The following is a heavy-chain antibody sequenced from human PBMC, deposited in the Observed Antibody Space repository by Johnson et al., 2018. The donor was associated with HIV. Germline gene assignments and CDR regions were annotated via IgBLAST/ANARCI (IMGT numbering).Heavy chain of an antibody. J-gene: IGHJ3*02. CDR1: GFTFSSYW. Sequence: MLLVESGGGLVQPGGSLRLSCAASGFTFSSYWISWVRQAPGKGLEWVANIKQDGREKYYVDSLKGRFTISRDNAKNSLYLQMNSLRAEDTAVYYCATFGGGSFHAFDIWGQGTMVTVSS. D-gene: IGHD1-26*01. V-gene: IGHV3-7*05. CDR3: ATFGGGSFHAFDI. CDR2: IKQDGREK.